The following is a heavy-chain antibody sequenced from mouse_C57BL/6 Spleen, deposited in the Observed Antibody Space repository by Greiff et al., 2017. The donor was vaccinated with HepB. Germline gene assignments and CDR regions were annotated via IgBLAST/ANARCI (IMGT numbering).Heavy chain of an antibody. J-gene: IGHJ2*01. V-gene: IGHV1-4*01. CDR1: GYTFTSYT. Sequence: VQRVESGAELARPGASVKMSCKASGYTFTSYTMHWVKQRPGQGLEWIGYINPSSGYTKYNQKFKDKATLTADKSSSTAYMQLSSLTSEDSAVYYCARWITTVVAFDYWGQGTTLTVSS. D-gene: IGHD1-1*01. CDR3: ARWITTVVAFDY. CDR2: INPSSGYT.